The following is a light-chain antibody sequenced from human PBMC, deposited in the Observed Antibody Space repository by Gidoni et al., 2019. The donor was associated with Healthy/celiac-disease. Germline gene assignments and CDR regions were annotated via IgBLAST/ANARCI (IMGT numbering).Light chain of an antibody. J-gene: IGKJ4*01. CDR2: DAS. Sequence: EIVLTQSPATLSSSPGERATLSCRASQSVSSYLAWYQQQPGQAPRLLIYDASNRATGIPARFSGSGSGTDFTLTISSLEPEDFAVYYCQQRSNWPLLTFGGGTKVEIK. CDR3: QQRSNWPLLT. V-gene: IGKV3-11*01. CDR1: QSVSSY.